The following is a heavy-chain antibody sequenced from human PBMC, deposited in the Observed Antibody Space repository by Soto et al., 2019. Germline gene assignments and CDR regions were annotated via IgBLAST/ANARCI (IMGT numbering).Heavy chain of an antibody. CDR3: AKDVYPIAVAGTPGY. Sequence: QVQLVESGGGVVQPGRSLRLSCAASGFTISSYGMHWVRQAPGKGLEWVAVISYDGSNKYYADSVKGRFTISRDNSKNTLYLQMNSLRAEDTAVYYCAKDVYPIAVAGTPGYWGQGTLVTVSS. CDR1: GFTISSYG. D-gene: IGHD6-19*01. V-gene: IGHV3-30*18. J-gene: IGHJ4*02. CDR2: ISYDGSNK.